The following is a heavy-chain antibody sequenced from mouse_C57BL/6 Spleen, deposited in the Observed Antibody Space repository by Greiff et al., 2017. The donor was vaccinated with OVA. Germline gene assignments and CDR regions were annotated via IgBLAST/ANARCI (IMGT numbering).Heavy chain of an antibody. CDR1: GYTFTDYE. Sequence: VQLQQSGAELVRPGASVTLSCKASGYTFTDYEMHWVKQTPVHGLEWIGAIDPETGGTAYNQKFKGKAILTADKSSSTAYMELRSLTSEDSAVYYCTRPRSYYGSSSHWYFDVWGTGTTVTVSS. D-gene: IGHD1-1*01. CDR3: TRPRSYYGSSSHWYFDV. J-gene: IGHJ1*03. V-gene: IGHV1-15*01. CDR2: IDPETGGT.